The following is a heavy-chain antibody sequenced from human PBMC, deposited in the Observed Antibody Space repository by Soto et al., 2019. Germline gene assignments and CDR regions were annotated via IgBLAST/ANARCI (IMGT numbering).Heavy chain of an antibody. V-gene: IGHV1-18*01. CDR2: SNTHNGNT. Sequence: ASVKVSCKASGYTFTSYGIYWVRQAPGQGLEWMGWSNTHNGNTNYAQNFQGRVTMTTDTATSTAYMELRSLRSDDTAMYYCARVARLGDYINSYFDYWGQGTLVTVSS. J-gene: IGHJ4*02. CDR1: GYTFTSYG. D-gene: IGHD4-4*01. CDR3: ARVARLGDYINSYFDY.